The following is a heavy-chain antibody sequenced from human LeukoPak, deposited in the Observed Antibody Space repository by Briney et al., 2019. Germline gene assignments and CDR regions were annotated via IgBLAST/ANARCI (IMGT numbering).Heavy chain of an antibody. J-gene: IGHJ4*02. CDR2: ISSSSSYI. CDR3: ARDPWGYDILTGYYIDY. D-gene: IGHD3-9*01. Sequence: GGSLRLSCAASGFTFSSYSMNWVRQAPGKGLEWVSSISSSSSYIYYADSVKGRFTISRDNAKNSLYLQMNSLRAEDTAVYYCARDPWGYDILTGYYIDYWGQGTLVTVSS. V-gene: IGHV3-21*01. CDR1: GFTFSSYS.